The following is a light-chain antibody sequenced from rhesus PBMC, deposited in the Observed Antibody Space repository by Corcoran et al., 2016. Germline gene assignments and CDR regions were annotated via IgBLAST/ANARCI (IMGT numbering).Light chain of an antibody. CDR2: DAS. Sequence: DIQMTQSPSSLSAYVGDRVTITCRASQGISNSLSWYQQKPGKAPKLLIYDASTLKSGGPSRFSGSGSGTDFNLTIRNLQPEYFATYYCLQYHNDPFTFGPGTKLDI. V-gene: IGKV1-43*02. CDR3: LQYHNDPFT. J-gene: IGKJ3*01. CDR1: QGISNS.